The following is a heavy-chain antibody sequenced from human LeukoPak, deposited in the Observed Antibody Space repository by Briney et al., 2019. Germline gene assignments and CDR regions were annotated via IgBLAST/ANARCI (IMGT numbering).Heavy chain of an antibody. CDR1: GFTFSSYW. CDR2: IKPDGSLI. J-gene: IGHJ4*02. Sequence: GGSLRLSCAASGFTFSSYWMTWVRQGPGKGPEWVANIKPDGSLIYYVDSVKGRFTISRDNAKNSLYLQMNSLRAEDTAVYYCAKWELYSGFYYIDYWGQGTLATVPS. D-gene: IGHD1-26*01. V-gene: IGHV3-7*01. CDR3: AKWELYSGFYYIDY.